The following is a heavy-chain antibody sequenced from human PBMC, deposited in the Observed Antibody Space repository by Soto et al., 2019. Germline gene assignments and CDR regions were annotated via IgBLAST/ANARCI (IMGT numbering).Heavy chain of an antibody. Sequence: SETLSLTCTVTGDSISSSYWSWIRQPPGRGLEWIGYMYYSGSTSYNPSLNSRVTLSVDTSKNQFFLKLSFVTAADTAVYYCARHRALNWFDPWGQGTLVTVSS. CDR3: ARHRALNWFDP. J-gene: IGHJ5*02. CDR1: GDSISSSY. CDR2: MYYSGST. V-gene: IGHV4-59*08.